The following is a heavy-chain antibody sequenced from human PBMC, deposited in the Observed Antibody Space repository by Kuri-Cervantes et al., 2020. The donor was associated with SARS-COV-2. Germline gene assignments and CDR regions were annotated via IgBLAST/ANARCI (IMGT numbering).Heavy chain of an antibody. Sequence: SVKVSCKASGGTFSSYAISWVRQAPGQGLEWMGGIIPIFGTANYAQKFQGRVTITADKSTSTAYMELSSPRSEDTAVYYCARDHSSSRSYNWFDPWGQGTLVTVSS. CDR2: IIPIFGTA. J-gene: IGHJ5*02. V-gene: IGHV1-69*06. CDR3: ARDHSSSRSYNWFDP. D-gene: IGHD6-6*01. CDR1: GGTFSSYA.